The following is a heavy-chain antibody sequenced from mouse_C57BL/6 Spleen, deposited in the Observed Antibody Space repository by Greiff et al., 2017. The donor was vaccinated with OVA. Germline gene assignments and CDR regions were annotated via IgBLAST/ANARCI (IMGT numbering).Heavy chain of an antibody. V-gene: IGHV1-7*01. CDR1: GYTFTSYW. CDR3: ARGDGSSHWYFDV. J-gene: IGHJ1*03. D-gene: IGHD1-1*01. CDR2: INPSSGYT. Sequence: VQLQQSGADLAKPGASVKLSCKASGYTFTSYWMHWVKQRPGQGLEWIGYINPSSGYTKYNQKFKDKATLTADKSSSTAYMQLSSLTYEDSAVYYCARGDGSSHWYFDVWGTGTTVTVSS.